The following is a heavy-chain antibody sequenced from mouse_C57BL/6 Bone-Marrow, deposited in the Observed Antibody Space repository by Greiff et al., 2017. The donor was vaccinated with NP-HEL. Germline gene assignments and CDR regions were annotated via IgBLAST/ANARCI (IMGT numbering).Heavy chain of an antibody. CDR2: ISSGRSTI. J-gene: IGHJ3*01. CDR3: AILPAWFAY. Sequence: EVQRVESGGGLVKPGGSLKLYCAASGFTFSDYGMRRVRQAPEKGLEWVAYISSGRSTIYYADTVTGRFTICRDKAKNTLFLQMTSLRSDDTAMYYCAILPAWFAYWGQGTLVTVSA. CDR1: GFTFSDYG. V-gene: IGHV5-17*01.